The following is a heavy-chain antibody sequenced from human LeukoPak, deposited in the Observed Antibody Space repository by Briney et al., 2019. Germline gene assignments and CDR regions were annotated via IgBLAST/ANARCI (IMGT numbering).Heavy chain of an antibody. CDR1: GGTFSSYA. CDR3: ARDEGAYCYDSSGYYFGY. V-gene: IGHV1-69*05. D-gene: IGHD3-22*01. Sequence: SVKVSCKASGGTFSSYAISWVRQAPGQGLEWMGRIIPIFGTANYAQKFQGRVTITTDESTSTAYMELSSLRSEDTAVYYCARDEGAYCYDSSGYYFGYWGQGTLVTVSS. J-gene: IGHJ4*02. CDR2: IIPIFGTA.